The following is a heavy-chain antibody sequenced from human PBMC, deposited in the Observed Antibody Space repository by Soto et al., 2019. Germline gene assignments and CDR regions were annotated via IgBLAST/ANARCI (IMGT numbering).Heavy chain of an antibody. CDR1: GDTFSSYA. CDR2: IIPIFGTA. Sequence: QVQLVQSGAEVKKPGSSVKVSCKASGDTFSSYAISWVRQAPGQGLEWMGGIIPIFGTANYAQKFQGRVTITADESTSTAYMVLSSLGSEDTAVYYCARDGSGYRSRASPMDVWGQGTTVTVSS. D-gene: IGHD3-22*01. CDR3: ARDGSGYRSRASPMDV. J-gene: IGHJ6*02. V-gene: IGHV1-69*01.